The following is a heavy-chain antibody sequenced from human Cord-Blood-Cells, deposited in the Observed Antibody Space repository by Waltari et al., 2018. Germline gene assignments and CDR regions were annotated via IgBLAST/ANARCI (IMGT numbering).Heavy chain of an antibody. V-gene: IGHV4-39*01. CDR3: ARPHSSSDAFDI. J-gene: IGHJ3*02. Sequence: QLQLQESGPGLVKPSETLSLTCTVSGGSIRSSSYFWGWIRQPPGKGLEWIGRFYYSGIPYHNPPLKCRVTISVDTSKNQFSLKLSSVTAADTAVYYCARPHSSSDAFDIWGQGTMVTVSS. CDR2: FYYSGIP. D-gene: IGHD6-6*01. CDR1: GGSIRSSSYF.